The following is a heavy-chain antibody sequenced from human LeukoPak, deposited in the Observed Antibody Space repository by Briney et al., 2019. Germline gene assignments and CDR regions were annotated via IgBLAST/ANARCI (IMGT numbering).Heavy chain of an antibody. CDR1: GFTFSDYD. J-gene: IGHJ6*03. V-gene: IGHV3-11*04. Sequence: GGSLRLSCAASGFTFSDYDMSWLRQAPGKGLEWVSYISSSGSTIYYADSVKGRFTISRDNAKNSLYLQMNRLRAEDTAVYYCARDPMTTEGYYYYYMDVWGKGTTVTVSS. CDR2: ISSSGSTI. CDR3: ARDPMTTEGYYYYYMDV. D-gene: IGHD4-11*01.